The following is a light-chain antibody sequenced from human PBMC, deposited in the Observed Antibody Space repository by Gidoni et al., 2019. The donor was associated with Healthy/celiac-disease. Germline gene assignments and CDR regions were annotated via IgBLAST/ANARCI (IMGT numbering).Light chain of an antibody. J-gene: IGLJ3*02. CDR1: SSDVGGYNY. CDR2: DVS. CDR3: CSYAGSYLWV. V-gene: IGLV2-11*01. Sequence: QSALTQPRSVSGPPGQSVTISRTGTSSDVGGYNYVSWYQQHPGKAPKLMIYDVSKRPSGVPDRFSGSKSGNTASLTISGLQAEDEADYYCCSYAGSYLWVFGGGTKLTVL.